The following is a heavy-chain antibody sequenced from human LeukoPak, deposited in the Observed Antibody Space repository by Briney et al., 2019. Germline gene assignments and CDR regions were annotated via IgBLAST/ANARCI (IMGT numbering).Heavy chain of an antibody. J-gene: IGHJ3*02. V-gene: IGHV5-51*01. Sequence: GESLKISCKGSGYSFAGYWIGWVRQMPGKGLEWMGIIYPGDSDTRYSPSFQGQVTISADKSISTAYLQWSSLKASDTAMYYCARHRTTMVRGAWDAFDIWGQGTMVTVSS. CDR3: ARHRTTMVRGAWDAFDI. D-gene: IGHD3-10*01. CDR2: IYPGDSDT. CDR1: GYSFAGYW.